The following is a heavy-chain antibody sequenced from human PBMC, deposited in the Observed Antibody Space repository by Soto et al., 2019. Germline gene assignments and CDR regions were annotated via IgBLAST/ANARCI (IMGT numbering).Heavy chain of an antibody. D-gene: IGHD5-18*01. Sequence: QVQLVQSGGEVKKPGAAVMVSCKASGYTFTNYGISWVRQAPGQGLEWMGWISTSNSNTAYAQKFQDRVTMTTDTSPSTAYMELTSLRPDDTAVYYCARPPQVTRSYYFNGLEVWGQGTTVTVSS. CDR3: ARPPQVTRSYYFNGLEV. V-gene: IGHV1-18*01. CDR1: GYTFTNYG. J-gene: IGHJ6*02. CDR2: ISTSNSNT.